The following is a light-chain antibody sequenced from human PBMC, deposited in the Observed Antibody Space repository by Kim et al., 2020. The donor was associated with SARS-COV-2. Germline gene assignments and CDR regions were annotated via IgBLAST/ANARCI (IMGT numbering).Light chain of an antibody. CDR2: DAS. V-gene: IGKV3-11*01. CDR1: QNVSNY. CDR3: QQRSDWRGT. Sequence: EIVLTQSPASLSVSPGERASLSCRTSQNVSNYLAWYQQKPGQSPRLIMYDASIRAAGIPGRFSGSGSGTDFTLTIGSLEPEDSAIYFCQQRSDWRGTFGQGTKVDIK. J-gene: IGKJ1*01.